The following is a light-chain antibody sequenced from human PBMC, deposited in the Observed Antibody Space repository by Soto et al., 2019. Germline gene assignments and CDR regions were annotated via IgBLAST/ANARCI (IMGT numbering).Light chain of an antibody. CDR2: EGS. Sequence: QSVLTQPASVSGSPGQSITISCTGTSSDVGSYNLVSWYQQHPGKAPKLMIYEGSKRPSGVSNGFSGSKSGNTASLTISGLQAEDEADYYCCSYAGSSTFAYVFGTGTKVTVL. CDR1: SSDVGSYNL. V-gene: IGLV2-23*03. CDR3: CSYAGSSTFAYV. J-gene: IGLJ1*01.